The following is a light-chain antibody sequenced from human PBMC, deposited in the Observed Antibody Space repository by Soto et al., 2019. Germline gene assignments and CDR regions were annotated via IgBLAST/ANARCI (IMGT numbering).Light chain of an antibody. Sequence: IVWTQAPGTLSLSPGERGTLSCRASQSVSNNYLAWYQQKPGQEPRLITYGASNRATGIPERFSGSESGTDFNLTISRLHPEDCALYYCQQYVGSTITFGQGTRGEIK. J-gene: IGKJ5*01. CDR1: QSVSNNY. V-gene: IGKV3-20*01. CDR2: GAS. CDR3: QQYVGSTIT.